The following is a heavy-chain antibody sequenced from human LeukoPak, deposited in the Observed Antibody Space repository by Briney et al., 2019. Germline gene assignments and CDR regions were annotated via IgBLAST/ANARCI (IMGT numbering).Heavy chain of an antibody. CDR3: ARAFSRIAAAGTLGY. CDR2: INAGNGNT. Sequence: GASVKVSCKASGYTFTSYAMHWVRQAPGQRLEWMGWINAGNGNTKYSQKFQGRVTITRDTSASTAYMELSSLRSEDTAVYYRARAFSRIAAAGTLGYWGQGTLVTVSS. CDR1: GYTFTSYA. V-gene: IGHV1-3*01. D-gene: IGHD6-13*01. J-gene: IGHJ4*02.